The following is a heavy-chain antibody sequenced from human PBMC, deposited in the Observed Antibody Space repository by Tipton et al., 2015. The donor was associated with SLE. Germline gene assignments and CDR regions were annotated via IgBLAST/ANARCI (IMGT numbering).Heavy chain of an antibody. J-gene: IGHJ6*02. CDR2: IIPIFGTA. Sequence: QSGPEVKKPGSSVKVSCKASGGTFSSFAITWVRQAPGQGLEWMGGIIPIFGTANYAQKLQGRVTITTDESTSTGYMELSSLRSEDTAVYYCAMCTTGTYYYGLDVWGQGTTVTVSS. CDR3: AMCTTGTYYYGLDV. D-gene: IGHD1-1*01. V-gene: IGHV1-69*05. CDR1: GGTFSSFA.